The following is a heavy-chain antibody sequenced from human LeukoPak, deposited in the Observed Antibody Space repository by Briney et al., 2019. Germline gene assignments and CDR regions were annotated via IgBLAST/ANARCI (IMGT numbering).Heavy chain of an antibody. CDR3: ARARGVSTGYRPIDY. CDR2: INHNGNVN. D-gene: IGHD3-22*01. CDR1: GFTFSSYW. Sequence: GGSLRLSCAASGFTFSSYWMNWARQAPGKGLEWVASINHNGNVNYYVDSVKGRFSISRDNSKSTLYLQMNSLRAEDTAVYYCARARGVSTGYRPIDYWGQGTLVTVSS. V-gene: IGHV3-7*01. J-gene: IGHJ4*02.